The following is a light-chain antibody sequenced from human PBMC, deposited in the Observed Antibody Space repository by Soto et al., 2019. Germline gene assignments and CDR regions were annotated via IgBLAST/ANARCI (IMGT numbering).Light chain of an antibody. CDR1: QSLTSY. CDR3: QQYGSSPQT. Sequence: DIVLTHSPATLSVSPGATAALSCRASQSLTSYLAWYQQKPGQAPRLLIYGASSRATGIPDRFSGSGSGTDFTLTISRLEPEDFAVYYCQQYGSSPQTFGQGTKVDVK. CDR2: GAS. V-gene: IGKV3-20*01. J-gene: IGKJ1*01.